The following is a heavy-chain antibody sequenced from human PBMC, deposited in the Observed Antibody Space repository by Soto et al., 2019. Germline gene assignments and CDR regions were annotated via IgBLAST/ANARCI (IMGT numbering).Heavy chain of an antibody. J-gene: IGHJ4*02. Sequence: QVQLVQSGTVVQRRGSSVKVSCQASGGTFSSHGMAWVRQAPGQGLEWMGGIIPTFGTPTYAPKFQGRVTITADKSTNTAYMELSSLRSEDTGVYYCASEWSAQYFDFWGQGTLLTVSS. CDR1: GGTFSSHG. V-gene: IGHV1-69*06. D-gene: IGHD1-26*01. CDR3: ASEWSAQYFDF. CDR2: IIPTFGTP.